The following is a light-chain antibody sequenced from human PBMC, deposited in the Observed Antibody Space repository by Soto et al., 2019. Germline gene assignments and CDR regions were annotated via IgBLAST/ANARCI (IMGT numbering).Light chain of an antibody. V-gene: IGKV1-39*01. CDR1: QGISNY. J-gene: IGKJ5*01. Sequence: IRLTKSPSSLSASVGDRATLPCRASQGISNYLGWYQQKPGKAPKLLIYAASTLQTGVPSRFGGRGSGTDFTLTITGLQPEDFATYYCQQNYSLPITFGQGTRL. CDR3: QQNYSLPIT. CDR2: AAS.